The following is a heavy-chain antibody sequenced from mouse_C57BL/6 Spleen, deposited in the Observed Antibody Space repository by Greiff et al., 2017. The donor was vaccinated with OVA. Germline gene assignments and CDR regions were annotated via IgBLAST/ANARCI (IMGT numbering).Heavy chain of an antibody. Sequence: QVQLQQSGPGILQSSQTLSLTCSFSGFSLSTSGMGVSWIRQPSGKGLEWLAHIYWDDDKRYNPSLKSRLTISKDTSRNQVFLKITSVDTADTATYYCARRAKISGYDGYPLYAMDYWGQGTSVTVSS. CDR3: ARRAKISGYDGYPLYAMDY. D-gene: IGHD2-3*01. CDR1: GFSLSTSGMG. J-gene: IGHJ4*01. CDR2: IYWDDDK. V-gene: IGHV8-12*01.